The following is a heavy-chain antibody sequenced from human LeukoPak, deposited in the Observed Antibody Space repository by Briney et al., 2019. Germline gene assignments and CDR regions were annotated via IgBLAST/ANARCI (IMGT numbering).Heavy chain of an antibody. D-gene: IGHD1-26*01. CDR1: GGSISSRSHY. Sequence: SETLSLTCTVSGGSISSRSHYWGWIRQPPGKGLEWIGSIYYSGSIYGNPSLKSRVTISVDTSKNQFSLKLSSVTAADTAVFYCARVASVGAHYFDYWGQGTLVTVSS. CDR3: ARVASVGAHYFDY. CDR2: IYYSGSI. V-gene: IGHV4-39*07. J-gene: IGHJ4*02.